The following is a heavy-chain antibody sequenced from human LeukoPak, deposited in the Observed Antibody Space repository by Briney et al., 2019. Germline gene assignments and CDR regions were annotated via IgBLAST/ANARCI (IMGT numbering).Heavy chain of an antibody. Sequence: PGGSLRLSCVASGFTFSSYAMGWVRQAPGKRPEWVSSLTDSGGTTYYVDSVKGRFTISRDNSENTLYLHMNSLRAEDTAMYYCAKKRDAFGIWGQGTVVAVSS. CDR1: GFTFSSYA. CDR2: LTDSGGTT. CDR3: AKKRDAFGI. V-gene: IGHV3-23*01. D-gene: IGHD5-24*01. J-gene: IGHJ3*02.